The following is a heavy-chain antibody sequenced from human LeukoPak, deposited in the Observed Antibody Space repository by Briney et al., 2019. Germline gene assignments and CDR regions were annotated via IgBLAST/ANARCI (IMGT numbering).Heavy chain of an antibody. V-gene: IGHV4-39*01. CDR3: ARQNCTLTSCYDYYHYHMDV. CDR1: GGSISSSSYY. Sequence: PSETLSLTCTVSGGSISSSSYYWGWIRQPPGKGLEWIGSIYYSGSTYYNPSLKSRVTISVDTSKNQCSLKLSSVSAADTAVYYCARQNCTLTSCYDYYHYHMDVWERGPRSPSP. CDR2: IYYSGST. J-gene: IGHJ6*03. D-gene: IGHD2-2*01.